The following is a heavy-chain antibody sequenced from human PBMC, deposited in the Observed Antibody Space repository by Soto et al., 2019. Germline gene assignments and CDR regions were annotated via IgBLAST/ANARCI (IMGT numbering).Heavy chain of an antibody. J-gene: IGHJ6*02. D-gene: IGHD3-9*01. CDR1: GFTFTRSA. CDR3: AATSLPYYDVLTGYYHFGMDV. V-gene: IGHV1-58*02. CDR2: IVVGSGNT. Sequence: ASVKVACKASGFTFTRSAMQWVRQAREKSLEWIGWIVVGSGNTNSAQKFQERVTIARDMSTNTAYMEMSSLRADDTAVYYCAATSLPYYDVLTGYYHFGMDVWGQGTTVTVSS.